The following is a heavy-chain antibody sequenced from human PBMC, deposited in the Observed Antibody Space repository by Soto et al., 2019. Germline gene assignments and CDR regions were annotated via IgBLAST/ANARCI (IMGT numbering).Heavy chain of an antibody. J-gene: IGHJ6*02. Sequence: GGSLRLSCAASGFIFDDYAMHWVRQAPGKGLEWVSGISWNGGSIGYADSVKGRFTILRDNARKSLYLQTNSLRAEDTALYYCAKDRDYGEREYGMDVWGQGTTVTVSS. D-gene: IGHD4-17*01. CDR1: GFIFDDYA. CDR3: AKDRDYGEREYGMDV. V-gene: IGHV3-9*01. CDR2: ISWNGGSI.